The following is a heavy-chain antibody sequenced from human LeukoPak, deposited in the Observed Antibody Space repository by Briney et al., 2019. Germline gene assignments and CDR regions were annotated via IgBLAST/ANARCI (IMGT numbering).Heavy chain of an antibody. V-gene: IGHV4-59*01. J-gene: IGHJ4*02. CDR3: ARSRDPETAMVEY. D-gene: IGHD5-18*01. CDR1: GGSISSYY. CDR2: IYYSGST. Sequence: SETLSLTCTVSGGSISSYYWSWIRQPPGKGLEWIGYIYYSGSTNYNPSLKSRVTISVDTSKNQFSLKLSSVTAADTAVYYCARSRDPETAMVEYWGQGTLVTVSS.